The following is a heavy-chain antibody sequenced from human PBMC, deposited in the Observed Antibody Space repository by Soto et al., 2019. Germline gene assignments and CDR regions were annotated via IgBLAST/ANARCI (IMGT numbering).Heavy chain of an antibody. CDR2: IYWDDDK. Sequence: QITLKESGPTLVKPTQTLTLTCTFSGFSLSSTRMAVGWIRQPPGKALEWLALIYWDDDKRYRPFLKSRLTIPQDHSKTQVVLTMSHMAPVDTARYYCAHILVAGLGYYFDYWGQGTLVTVSS. CDR3: AHILVAGLGYYFDY. V-gene: IGHV2-5*02. D-gene: IGHD6-19*01. J-gene: IGHJ4*02. CDR1: GFSLSSTRMA.